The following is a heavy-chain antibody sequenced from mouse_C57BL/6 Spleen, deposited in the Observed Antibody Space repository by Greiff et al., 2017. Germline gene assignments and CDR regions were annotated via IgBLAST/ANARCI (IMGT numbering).Heavy chain of an antibody. CDR2: IYPGDGNT. D-gene: IGHD1-2*01. V-gene: IGHV1-82*01. J-gene: IGHJ1*03. CDR1: GYAFSSSW. Sequence: QVQLQQSGPELVKPGASVKISCTASGYAFSSSWMNWVKQRPGKGLEWIGRIYPGDGNTNYNGKFKGKATLTADKSSSTAYMQLSSLTSEDAAVYFCGSIVTTADWYFDVWGTGTTVTVSS. CDR3: GSIVTTADWYFDV.